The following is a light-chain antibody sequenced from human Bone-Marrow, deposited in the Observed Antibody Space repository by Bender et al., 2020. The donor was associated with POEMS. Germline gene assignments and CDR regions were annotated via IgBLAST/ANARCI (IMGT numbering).Light chain of an antibody. CDR1: KLGDKY. V-gene: IGLV3-1*01. CDR3: QVWDSSSDLRV. CDR2: QDT. J-gene: IGLJ3*02. Sequence: SYELTQSPSVSVSPGQTANITCSGDKLGDKYTCWYQQRPGQSPVLVIYQDTKRPSGIPERFSGSNSGNAATLTISGTQAMDEADYYCQVWDSSSDLRVFGGGTKLTVL.